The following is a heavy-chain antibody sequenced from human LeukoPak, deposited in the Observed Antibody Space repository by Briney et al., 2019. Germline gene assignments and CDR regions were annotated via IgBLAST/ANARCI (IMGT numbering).Heavy chain of an antibody. CDR2: IYTSGST. D-gene: IGHD6-19*01. V-gene: IGHV4-4*07. CDR1: GGSISSYY. J-gene: IGHJ6*02. CDR3: ARSLAVAGRYYYYGMDV. Sequence: KSSETLSLTCTVSGGSISSYYWSWIREPAGKGLEWIGRIYTSGSTNYNPSLKSRVTMSVDTSKNQFSLKPSSVTAADTAVYYCARSLAVAGRYYYYGMDVWGQGTTVTVSS.